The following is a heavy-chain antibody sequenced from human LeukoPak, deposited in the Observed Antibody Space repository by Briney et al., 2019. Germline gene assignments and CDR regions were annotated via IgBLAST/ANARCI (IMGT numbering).Heavy chain of an antibody. D-gene: IGHD2-15*01. J-gene: IGHJ4*02. Sequence: GASVKVSCKASGYTFTSYYMHWVRQAPGQGLEWMGIINPSGGSTSYAQKFQGRVTMTRDTSTSTVYMELSSLRSDDTGVYYCVRALALGYQDYWGQGTLVTVSS. CDR3: VRALALGYQDY. V-gene: IGHV1-46*01. CDR2: INPSGGST. CDR1: GYTFTSYY.